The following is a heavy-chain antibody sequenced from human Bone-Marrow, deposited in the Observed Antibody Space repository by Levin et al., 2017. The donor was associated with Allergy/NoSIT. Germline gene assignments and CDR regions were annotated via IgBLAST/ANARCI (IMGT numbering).Heavy chain of an antibody. D-gene: IGHD3-16*01. V-gene: IGHV3-30-3*01. CDR1: GLMFSTYA. J-gene: IGHJ3*02. CDR2: ISYDGSEK. Sequence: GGSLRLSCAASGLMFSTYAFHWVRQAPGKGLEWVAAISYDGSEKHYGDSVKGRFTISRDNAESTLYLHMNSLRSEDTAIYYCARDGRPYYGSSPAEDAFDIWGQGTKVTVSS. CDR3: ARDGRPYYGSSPAEDAFDI.